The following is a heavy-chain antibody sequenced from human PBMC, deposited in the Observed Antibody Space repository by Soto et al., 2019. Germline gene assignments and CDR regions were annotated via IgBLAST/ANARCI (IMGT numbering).Heavy chain of an antibody. V-gene: IGHV1-69*13. CDR3: ARGANTAMVTRWFDP. CDR2: IIPIFGTA. CDR1: GVTFSSYA. Sequence: SVKVSCKASGVTFSSYAISWVRQAPGQGLEWMGGIIPIFGTANYAQKFQGRVTITADESTSTAYMELSSLRSEDTAVYYCARGANTAMVTRWFDPWGQGTLVTVSS. J-gene: IGHJ5*02. D-gene: IGHD5-18*01.